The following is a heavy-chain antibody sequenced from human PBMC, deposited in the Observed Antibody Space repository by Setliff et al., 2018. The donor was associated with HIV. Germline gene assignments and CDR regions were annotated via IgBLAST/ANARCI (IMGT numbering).Heavy chain of an antibody. Sequence: ASVKVSCKASGYTFTGYYMHWVRQAPGQGLEWMGRINPNSGYTNYARNIQGRVTVTMDTSTSTAYMELRSLKSDDTAVYYCARGKTWLRFLDYWGQGTLVTVSS. J-gene: IGHJ4*02. CDR3: ARGKTWLRFLDY. CDR2: INPNSGYT. V-gene: IGHV1-2*06. D-gene: IGHD5-12*01. CDR1: GYTFTGYY.